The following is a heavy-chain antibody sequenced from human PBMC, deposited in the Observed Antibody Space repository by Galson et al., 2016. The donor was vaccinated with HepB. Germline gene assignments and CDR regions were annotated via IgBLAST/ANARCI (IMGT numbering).Heavy chain of an antibody. CDR3: AKDVTLGLGSGWYYAAFDV. CDR1: GFAVAANY. J-gene: IGHJ3*01. Sequence: SLRLSCAASGFAVAANYMTWVRQAPGKGLEWVSLIFTGGSTYYADSVRGRFTISRDNSRNTVYLQMHNLRAEDTAVYFCAKDVTLGLGSGWYYAAFDVRGRGTMVTVSS. V-gene: IGHV3-53*01. CDR2: IFTGGST. D-gene: IGHD6-13*01.